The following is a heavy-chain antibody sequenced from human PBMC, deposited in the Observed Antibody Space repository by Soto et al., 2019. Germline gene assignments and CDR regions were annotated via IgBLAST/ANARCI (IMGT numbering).Heavy chain of an antibody. CDR2: IYYSGST. J-gene: IGHJ3*02. Sequence: SETLSLTFTVYGGSISSYYWSWIRQPPGKGLEWIGYIYYSGSTNYNPSLKSRVTISVDTSKNQFSLKLSSVTAADTAVYYCARSPLYCGGDCYAFDIWGQGTMVT. CDR3: ARSPLYCGGDCYAFDI. V-gene: IGHV4-59*01. D-gene: IGHD2-21*02. CDR1: GGSISSYY.